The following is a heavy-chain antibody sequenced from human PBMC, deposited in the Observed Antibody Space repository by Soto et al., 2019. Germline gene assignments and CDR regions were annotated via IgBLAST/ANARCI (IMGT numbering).Heavy chain of an antibody. CDR1: GFTFSSYA. J-gene: IGHJ4*02. CDR3: AKDPVTWFGELWEFDY. CDR2: ISGSGGST. D-gene: IGHD3-10*01. Sequence: HPGGSLRLSCAASGFTFSSYAMSWVRQAPGKGLEWVSAISGSGGSTYYADSVKGRFTISRDNSKNTLYLQMNSLRAEDTAVYYCAKDPVTWFGELWEFDYWGQGTLVTVSS. V-gene: IGHV3-23*01.